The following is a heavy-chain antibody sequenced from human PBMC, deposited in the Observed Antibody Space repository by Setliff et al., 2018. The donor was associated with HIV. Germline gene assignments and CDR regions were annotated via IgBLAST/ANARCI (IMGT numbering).Heavy chain of an antibody. CDR1: GGSISNYY. D-gene: IGHD1-26*01. J-gene: IGHJ6*03. CDR3: ARAGDGSPFYYYYYMDV. Sequence: SETLSLTCTVSGGSISNYYWSWIRQPPGKGLQWIGYIYYSGSTNYNPSPKSRVTISVDTSKNQFSLKLSSVTAADTAVYYCARAGDGSPFYYYYYMDVWGKGTTVTVSS. V-gene: IGHV4-59*01. CDR2: IYYSGST.